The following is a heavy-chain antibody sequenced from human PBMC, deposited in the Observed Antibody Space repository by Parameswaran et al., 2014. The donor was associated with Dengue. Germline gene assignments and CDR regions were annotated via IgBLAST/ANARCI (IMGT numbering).Heavy chain of an antibody. CDR3: ARVPAAKTPTNWFDP. CDR2: IYYSGST. J-gene: IGHJ5*02. Sequence: RWIRQPPGKGLEWIGYIYYSGSTYYNPSLKSRVTISVDTSKNQFSLKLSSVTAADTAVYYCARVPAAKTPTNWFDPWGQGTLVTVSS. V-gene: IGHV4-30-4*01. D-gene: IGHD2-2*01.